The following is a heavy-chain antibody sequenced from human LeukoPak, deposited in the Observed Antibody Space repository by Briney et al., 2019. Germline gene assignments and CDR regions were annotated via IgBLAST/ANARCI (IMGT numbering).Heavy chain of an antibody. CDR3: TTRLQHHFDY. CDR2: ISDGSRNT. Sequence: GGSLRLSCATSGFTFSSYTMNWVRQTPGRGLQWVSTISDGSRNTHYAGSVNGRSTISRDDFLNVVYLQMNSLTVEDTAVYYCTTRLQHHFDYWGQGTQVTVSS. D-gene: IGHD4-11*01. V-gene: IGHV3-23*01. CDR1: GFTFSSYT. J-gene: IGHJ4*02.